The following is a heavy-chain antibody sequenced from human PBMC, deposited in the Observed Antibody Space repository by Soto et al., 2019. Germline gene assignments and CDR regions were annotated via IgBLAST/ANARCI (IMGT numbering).Heavy chain of an antibody. V-gene: IGHV3-74*01. CDR1: GFTFSRYW. CDR3: ARGGYCSGGSCYSDAFDI. D-gene: IGHD2-15*01. CDR2: INSDGSST. Sequence: PVGSLRLSCAASGFTFSRYWMHWVRQAPGKGLVWVSRINSDGSSTSYADSVKGRFTISRDNAKNTLYLQMNSLRAEDTAVYYCARGGYCSGGSCYSDAFDIWAKGQWSPSPQ. J-gene: IGHJ3*02.